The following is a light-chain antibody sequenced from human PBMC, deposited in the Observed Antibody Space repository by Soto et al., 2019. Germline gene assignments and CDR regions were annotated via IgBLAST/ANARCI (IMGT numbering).Light chain of an antibody. CDR2: ATS. CDR1: QDFRND. Sequence: AIQMTQSPSSLSASVGDRVTITCRASQDFRNDIGWYQQKPGKAPKLLIYATSSLQSGVPSRFSGSGSGTDFTLTISSLQPEDFATYYCLQDDNYPLTFGGGTKVEIK. V-gene: IGKV1-6*01. CDR3: LQDDNYPLT. J-gene: IGKJ4*01.